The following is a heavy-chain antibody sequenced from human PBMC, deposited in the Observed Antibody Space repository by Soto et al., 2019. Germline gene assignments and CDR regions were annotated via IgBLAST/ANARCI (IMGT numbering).Heavy chain of an antibody. CDR3: ARKAMITFGGVIVIPASRHGMDV. J-gene: IGHJ6*02. CDR1: GYTFTSYY. D-gene: IGHD3-16*02. V-gene: IGHV1-46*01. Sequence: ASVQVSCKASGYTFTSYYMHWVRQAPGQGLEWMGIINPSGGSTSYAQKFQGRVTMTRDTSTSTVYMELSSLRSEDTAVYYCARKAMITFGGVIVIPASRHGMDVWGQGTTVTVSS. CDR2: INPSGGST.